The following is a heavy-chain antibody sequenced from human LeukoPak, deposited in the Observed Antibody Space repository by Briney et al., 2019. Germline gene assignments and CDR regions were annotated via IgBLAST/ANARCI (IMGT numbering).Heavy chain of an antibody. J-gene: IGHJ4*02. Sequence: GRSLRLSCAASGFTFSSYGMHWVRQAPGQGLEWVSYISNSGSYTNYADSVKGRFTMSRDNAMNSLYLQMNSLRDEDTAVYYCARDFWYRLDYWGQGTLVTVSS. CDR1: GFTFSSYG. V-gene: IGHV3-21*05. CDR3: ARDFWYRLDY. D-gene: IGHD3-3*01. CDR2: ISNSGSYT.